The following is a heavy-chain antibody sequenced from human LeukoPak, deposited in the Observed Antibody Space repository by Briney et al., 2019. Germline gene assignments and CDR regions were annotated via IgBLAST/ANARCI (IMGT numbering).Heavy chain of an antibody. CDR2: INPNSGGT. Sequence: ASVKVSCKASGYTFTGYYMHWVRQAPGQGLEWMGWINPNSGGTNYAQKFQGRVTMTRDTSISTAYMELSRLRSDDTAVYYCASPSRYCSGGSCYAPFPPTKWGQGTLVTVSS. V-gene: IGHV1-2*02. D-gene: IGHD2-15*01. CDR1: GYTFTGYY. J-gene: IGHJ4*02. CDR3: ASPSRYCSGGSCYAPFPPTK.